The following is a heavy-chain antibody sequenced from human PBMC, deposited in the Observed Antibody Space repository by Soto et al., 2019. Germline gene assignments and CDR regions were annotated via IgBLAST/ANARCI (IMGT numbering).Heavy chain of an antibody. CDR3: ARTAAETRGNSGLYYYYYYMDV. V-gene: IGHV4-39*01. J-gene: IGHJ6*03. CDR2: IYYSGST. CDR1: GGSISSSSYY. D-gene: IGHD3-16*01. Sequence: SETLSLTCTVSGGSISSSSYYWGWIRQPPGKGLEWIGSIYYSGSTYYNPSLKSRVTISVDTSKNQFSLKLSSVTAADTAVYYCARTAAETRGNSGLYYYYYYMDVWGKGTTVTVSS.